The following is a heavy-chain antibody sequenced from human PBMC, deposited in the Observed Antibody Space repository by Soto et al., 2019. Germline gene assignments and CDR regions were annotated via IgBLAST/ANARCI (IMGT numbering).Heavy chain of an antibody. CDR3: ARLGGQQWLVPDY. J-gene: IGHJ4*02. V-gene: IGHV4-59*08. Sequence: KPSETLSLTCTVSGGSISSYYWSWIRQPPGKGLEWIGYIYYSGSTNYNPSLKSRVTISVDTSKNQFSLKLSSVTAADTAVYYCARLGGQQWLVPDYWGQGTLVTVSS. CDR2: IYYSGST. CDR1: GGSISSYY. D-gene: IGHD6-19*01.